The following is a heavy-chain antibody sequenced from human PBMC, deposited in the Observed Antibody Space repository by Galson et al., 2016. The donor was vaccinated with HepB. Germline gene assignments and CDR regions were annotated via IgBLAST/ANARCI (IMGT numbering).Heavy chain of an antibody. CDR3: ARAPALAEKLDY. CDR1: GFPFSTYC. D-gene: IGHD1-1*01. V-gene: IGHV3-30*03. Sequence: SLRLSCAASGFPFSTYCMTWVRQAPGKGLEWVAVTSSDATSEYYLDSVKGRFTISRDNSKNTLFLQMNGLRGEDTAIYYCARAPALAEKLDYWGPGSLVIVSS. J-gene: IGHJ4*02. CDR2: TSSDATSE.